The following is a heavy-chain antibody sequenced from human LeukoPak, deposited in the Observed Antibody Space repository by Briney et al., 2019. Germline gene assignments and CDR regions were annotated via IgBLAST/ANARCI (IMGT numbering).Heavy chain of an antibody. CDR2: IYSGGTT. J-gene: IGHJ5*02. CDR3: ARGFNRGFDP. Sequence: GGSLRLSCAASGFTVNSNYWSWVRQAPGKGLEWVSVIYSGGTTYCADSVKGRFTLSRDNSKNMLHLQMNSLRAEDTAVYYCARGFNRGFDPWGQGTLVIVSS. CDR1: GFTVNSNY. V-gene: IGHV3-53*01. D-gene: IGHD3-10*01.